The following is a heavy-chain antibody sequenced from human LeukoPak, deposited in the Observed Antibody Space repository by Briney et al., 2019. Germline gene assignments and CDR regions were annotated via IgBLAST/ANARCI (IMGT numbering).Heavy chain of an antibody. Sequence: ASVKVSCKASGYNFNGYYIFWVRQATGQGLEWMGWMNPNSGNTGYAQKFQGRVTMTRNTSISTAYMELSSLRSEDTAVYYCARSPPVLRYFDWLLTWFDPWGQGTLVTVSS. J-gene: IGHJ5*02. CDR3: ARSPPVLRYFDWLLTWFDP. D-gene: IGHD3-9*01. V-gene: IGHV1-8*02. CDR1: GYNFNGYY. CDR2: MNPNSGNT.